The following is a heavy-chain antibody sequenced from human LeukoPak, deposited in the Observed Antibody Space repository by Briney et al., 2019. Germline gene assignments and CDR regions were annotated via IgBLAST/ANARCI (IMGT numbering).Heavy chain of an antibody. CDR2: INASNGNT. V-gene: IGHV1-18*01. CDR3: ARRQGTTLNFDY. CDR1: GYTFSSYG. J-gene: IGHJ4*02. Sequence: ASVKVSCKASGYTFSSYGFSWVRQAPGQGLDWMGWINASNGNTNYARNLQGRVTMTTDTSTGTAYMELRSLRSDDTAVYYCARRQGTTLNFDYWGQGTLVTVSS. D-gene: IGHD1-1*01.